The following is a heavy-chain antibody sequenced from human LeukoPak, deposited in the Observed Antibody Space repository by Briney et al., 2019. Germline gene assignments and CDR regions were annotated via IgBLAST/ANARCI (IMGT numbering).Heavy chain of an antibody. D-gene: IGHD1-1*01. J-gene: IGHJ4*02. CDR2: IRNSDNII. Sequence: PGGSLRLSCAASGFTFSSYEMNWVRQAPGKGLEWVSYIRNSDNIIYYADSVKGRFTISRDSAKNSVYLQMNSLRAEDTAVYYCARKLTGTTYFDYWGQGTLVTVSS. V-gene: IGHV3-48*03. CDR3: ARKLTGTTYFDY. CDR1: GFTFSSYE.